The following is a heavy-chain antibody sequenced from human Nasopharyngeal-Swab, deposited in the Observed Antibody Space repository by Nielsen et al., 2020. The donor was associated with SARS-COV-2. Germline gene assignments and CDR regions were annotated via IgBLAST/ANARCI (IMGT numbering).Heavy chain of an antibody. CDR2: IYYGGST. V-gene: IGHV4-39*01. D-gene: IGHD6-13*01. CDR3: ATLSSSWYEYYFDY. J-gene: IGHJ4*02. CDR1: CGSIISSTYY. Sequence: SETLSLTCTVSCGSIISSTYYWAWIRQPPGKGLAWIGSIYYGGSTYYNPSLKSRVTISVDTSKNQFSLKLSSVTAADTAVYYCATLSSSWYEYYFDYWGQGTLVTVSS.